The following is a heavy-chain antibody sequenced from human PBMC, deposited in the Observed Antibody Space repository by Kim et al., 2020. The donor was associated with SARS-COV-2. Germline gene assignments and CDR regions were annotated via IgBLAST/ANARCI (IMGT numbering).Heavy chain of an antibody. D-gene: IGHD6-13*01. V-gene: IGHV1-3*01. CDR2: INAGNGNT. Sequence: ASVKVSCKASGYTFTSYAMHWVRQAPGQRLEWMGWINAGNGNTKYSQKFQGRVTITRDTSASTAYMELSSLRSEDTAVYYCARDYSSRQQFPAGYFQHWGQGTLVTVSS. CDR1: GYTFTSYA. CDR3: ARDYSSRQQFPAGYFQH. J-gene: IGHJ1*01.